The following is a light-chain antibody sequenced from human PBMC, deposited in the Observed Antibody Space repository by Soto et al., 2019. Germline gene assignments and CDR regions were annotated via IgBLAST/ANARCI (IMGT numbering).Light chain of an antibody. J-gene: IGLJ3*02. V-gene: IGLV2-11*01. CDR1: SSDVGGYNY. CDR3: CSYAGNSLWV. Sequence: QSALTQPRSVSGSPGQSFTISCTGTSSDVGGYNYVSWYQQHPGKAPKLMIYDVSKWPSGVPDRFSGSKSGNTASLTISRLQAQDEANYQCCSYAGNSLWVFGGGTKLTVL. CDR2: DVS.